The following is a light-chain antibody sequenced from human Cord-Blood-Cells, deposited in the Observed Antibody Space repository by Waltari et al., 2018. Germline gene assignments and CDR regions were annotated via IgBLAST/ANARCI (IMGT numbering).Light chain of an antibody. CDR3: SSYTGSSTLYV. CDR2: DVS. J-gene: IGLJ1*01. Sequence: QYALTQPASVSGCTGQLIPIPCTGTSSDVGGYNYVSWYQQLPGKAPKLMIYDVSNRRSGVSNRFSVAASGDTASLTISGLQADDEADYYCSSYTGSSTLYVFGTGTNVTVL. V-gene: IGLV2-14*01. CDR1: SSDVGGYNY.